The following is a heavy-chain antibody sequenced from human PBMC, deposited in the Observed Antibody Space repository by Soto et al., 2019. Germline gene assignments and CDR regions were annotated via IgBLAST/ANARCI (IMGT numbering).Heavy chain of an antibody. CDR3: ARVVGGYYYGMDV. Sequence: QVQLQESGPGLVKPSGTLSLTCAVSGGSISSSNWWSWVRQPPGKGLEWIGEIYHTGSTNYNPSPKSRVTISVDKSKHQFSLKLSSVTAADTAVYYCARVVGGYYYGMDVWGQGTTVTVSS. CDR1: GGSISSSNW. V-gene: IGHV4-4*02. CDR2: IYHTGST. D-gene: IGHD2-2*01. J-gene: IGHJ6*02.